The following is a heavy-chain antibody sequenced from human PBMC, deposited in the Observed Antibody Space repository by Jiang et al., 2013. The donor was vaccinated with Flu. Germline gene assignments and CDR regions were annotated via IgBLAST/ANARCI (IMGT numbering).Heavy chain of an antibody. Sequence: GAEVKKPGASVKVSCKASGYTFTSYDINWVRQATGQGLEWMGWMNPNSGNTGYAQKFQGRVTMTRNTSISTAYMELSSLRSEDTAVYYCARDFTIFGVVIIEDYYGMDVWGQGTTVTVSS. V-gene: IGHV1-8*01. CDR2: MNPNSGNT. J-gene: IGHJ6*02. CDR1: GYTFTSYD. CDR3: ARDFTIFGVVIIEDYYGMDV. D-gene: IGHD3-3*01.